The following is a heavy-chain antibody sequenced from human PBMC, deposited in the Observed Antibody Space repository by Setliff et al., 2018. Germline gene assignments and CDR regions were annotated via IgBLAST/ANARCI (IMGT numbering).Heavy chain of an antibody. V-gene: IGHV4-4*07. J-gene: IGHJ4*02. D-gene: IGHD3-3*01. CDR1: GESFSNNY. CDR3: ARTTHYDFWSGYLY. Sequence: PSGTLSLTCSVYGESFSNNYWSWIRQPAGKGLEWIGRIYSSGRTNYNPSLKSRVTMSVDTSKHQFSLKLSSVTAADTAVYFCARTTHYDFWSGYLYWGQGTLVTVSS. CDR2: IYSSGRT.